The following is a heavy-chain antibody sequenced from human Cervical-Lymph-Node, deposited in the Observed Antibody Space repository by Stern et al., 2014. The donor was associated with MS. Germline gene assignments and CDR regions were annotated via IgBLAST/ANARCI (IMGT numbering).Heavy chain of an antibody. Sequence: QVTLKESGTALVKPTQTLTLTCTFSGFSLSTSGMCVSWIRQPPGKALEWLALIDWDDDKYYSTSLKTRLTISKDTSKNQVVLTMTNMDPVDTATYYCARIPRGVVTAIDYYGMDVWGQGTTVTVSS. D-gene: IGHD2-21*02. CDR3: ARIPRGVVTAIDYYGMDV. J-gene: IGHJ6*02. CDR1: GFSLSTSGMC. V-gene: IGHV2-70*01. CDR2: IDWDDDK.